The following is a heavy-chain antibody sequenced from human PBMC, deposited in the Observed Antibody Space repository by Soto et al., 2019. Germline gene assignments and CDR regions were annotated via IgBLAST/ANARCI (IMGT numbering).Heavy chain of an antibody. V-gene: IGHV1-18*01. CDR2: ISAYNGNT. CDR1: GYTFTSYG. CDR3: ARGPGYCSGGSCYWEYFQH. D-gene: IGHD2-15*01. Sequence: ASVKVSCKASGYTFTSYGISWVRQAPGQGLEWMGWISAYNGNTNYAQKLQGRVTMTTDTSTSTAYMELRSLRSDDTAVYYCARGPGYCSGGSCYWEYFQHWGQGTLVTVSS. J-gene: IGHJ1*01.